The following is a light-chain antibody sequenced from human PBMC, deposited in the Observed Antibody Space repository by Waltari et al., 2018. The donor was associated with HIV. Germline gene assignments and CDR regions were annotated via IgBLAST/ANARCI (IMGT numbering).Light chain of an antibody. V-gene: IGKV2-28*01. CDR3: MQALQTPFT. Sequence: DIVLTQSPLSLPVTPGAPASIPCRSSQGLLHSNGYNYLSWYLQKPGQSPQLLIYLGSNRASGVPDRFSGSGSGTDFTLKISRVEAEDVGVYYCMQALQTPFTFGPGTKVDIK. CDR1: QGLLHSNGYNY. J-gene: IGKJ3*01. CDR2: LGS.